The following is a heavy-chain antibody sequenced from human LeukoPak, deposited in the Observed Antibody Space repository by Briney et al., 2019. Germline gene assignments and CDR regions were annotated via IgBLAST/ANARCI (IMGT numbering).Heavy chain of an antibody. CDR1: GFTFSSYS. D-gene: IGHD6-6*01. CDR2: ISSSSSYI. Sequence: PGGSLRLSCAASGFTFSSYSMNWVRQAPGKGLEWVSSISSSSSYIYYADSVKGRFTISRDNAKNSLYLQMNSLRAEDTAVYYCARWRSSPSRYFDYWGQGTLVTVSS. CDR3: ARWRSSPSRYFDY. V-gene: IGHV3-21*01. J-gene: IGHJ4*02.